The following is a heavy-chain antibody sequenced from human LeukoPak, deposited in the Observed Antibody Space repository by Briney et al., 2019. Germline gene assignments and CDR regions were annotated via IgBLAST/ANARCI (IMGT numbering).Heavy chain of an antibody. D-gene: IGHD6-19*01. J-gene: IGHJ5*02. CDR1: GYTFTSYD. V-gene: IGHV1-8*01. CDR2: MNPNSGNT. CDR3: ARGGRPGIAVANWFDP. Sequence: RGASVKVSCKASGYTFTSYDINWVRQATGPRLEWMGWMNPNSGNTGYAQKFQGRVTMTRNTSISTAYMELSSLRSEDTAVYYCARGGRPGIAVANWFDPWGQGTLVTVSS.